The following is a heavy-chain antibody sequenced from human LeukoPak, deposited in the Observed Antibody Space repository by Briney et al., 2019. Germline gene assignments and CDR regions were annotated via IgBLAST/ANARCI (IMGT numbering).Heavy chain of an antibody. V-gene: IGHV4-61*02. CDR1: GDSISSGIYY. D-gene: IGHD3-22*01. CDR3: ARDDQYYYDSSGSY. CDR2: IYISEST. Sequence: SETLSLTCTVSGDSISSGIYYWSWIRQPAGKGLEWIGRIYISESTNYNPSLKSRVTISVDTSKNQFSLKLSSVTAADTAVYYCARDDQYYYDSSGSYWGQGTLVTVSS. J-gene: IGHJ4*02.